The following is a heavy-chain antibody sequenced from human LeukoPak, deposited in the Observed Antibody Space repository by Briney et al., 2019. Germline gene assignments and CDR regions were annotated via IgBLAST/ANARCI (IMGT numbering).Heavy chain of an antibody. CDR1: GFTVSSNY. CDR3: ARDPYSGAYYEGYYYYMDV. Sequence: PGGSLRLSCAASGFTVSSNYMSWVRQAPGKGLEWVSVIYSGGSTYYADSVKGRFTISRDNSKNTLYLQMNSLRAEDTAVYYCARDPYSGAYYEGYYYYMDVWGKGTTVTVSS. CDR2: IYSGGST. J-gene: IGHJ6*03. V-gene: IGHV3-66*01. D-gene: IGHD1-26*01.